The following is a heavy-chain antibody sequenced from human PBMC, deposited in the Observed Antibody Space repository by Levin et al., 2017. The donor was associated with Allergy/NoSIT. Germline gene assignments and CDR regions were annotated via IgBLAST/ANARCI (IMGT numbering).Heavy chain of an antibody. CDR3: ARNRIIVSGGNDYYYGMDV. V-gene: IGHV4-61*03. Sequence: SETLSLTCTVSGGSVNSGTYYWSWIRQPPGKGLEWIGYINYRGGTKYSPSLNSRITISVDTSTKGFSLKLTSVTAADTAVYYCARNRIIVSGGNDYYYGMDVWGQGTTVTVSS. D-gene: IGHD5/OR15-5a*01. CDR1: GGSVNSGTYY. CDR2: INYRGGT. J-gene: IGHJ6*02.